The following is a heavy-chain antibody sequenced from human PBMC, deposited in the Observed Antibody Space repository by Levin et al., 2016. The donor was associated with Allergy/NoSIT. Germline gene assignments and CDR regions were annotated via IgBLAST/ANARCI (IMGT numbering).Heavy chain of an antibody. CDR3: SRSIMVRRSIGTWDFDY. V-gene: IGHV1-46*03. D-gene: IGHD3-10*01. Sequence: ASVKVSCKATGYTFTNYYLHWVRQAPGEGLEWMGIINPSDGTISYARKFQGRVTMTRDTSTSTVYMALSSLRSEDTAVYYCSRSIMVRRSIGTWDFDYWGQGTLVTVSS. J-gene: IGHJ4*02. CDR1: GYTFTNYY. CDR2: INPSDGTI.